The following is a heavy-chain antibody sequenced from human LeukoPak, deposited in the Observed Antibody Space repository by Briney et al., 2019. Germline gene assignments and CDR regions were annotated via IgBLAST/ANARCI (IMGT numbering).Heavy chain of an antibody. CDR1: GFTVSSNY. CDR3: ARKTGHGMDV. V-gene: IGHV3-53*04. CDR2: IYSGGST. J-gene: IGHJ6*02. D-gene: IGHD3-10*01. Sequence: HPGGSLGLSCAASGFTVSSNYMSWVRQAPGKGLEWVSVIYSGGSTYYADSVKGRFTISRHNSKNTLYPQMNSLRAEDTAVYYCARKTGHGMDVWGQGTTVTVSS.